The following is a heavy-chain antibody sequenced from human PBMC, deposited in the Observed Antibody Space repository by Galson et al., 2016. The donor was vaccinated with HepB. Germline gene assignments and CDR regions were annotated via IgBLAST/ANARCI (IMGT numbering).Heavy chain of an antibody. V-gene: IGHV3-48*01. D-gene: IGHD6-13*01. CDR3: ASSGYSSSWYDY. CDR1: GFTFSSYS. CDR2: ISSSSSNI. J-gene: IGHJ4*02. Sequence: SLRLSCAASGFTFSSYSMNWVRQAPGKGLEWVSYISSSSSNIYYADSVKGRFTISRDNAKNSLYLQMNSLRAEDTAVYYCASSGYSSSWYDYWGQGTLVTVSS.